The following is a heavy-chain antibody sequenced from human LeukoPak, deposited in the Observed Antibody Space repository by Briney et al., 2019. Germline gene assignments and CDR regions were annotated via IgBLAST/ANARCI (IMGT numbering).Heavy chain of an antibody. D-gene: IGHD3-22*01. CDR3: ASAGDTSDYFYFSAFDI. Sequence: PGESLKISCQGPGYSFTNSWIGWVRQMPGKGLEWMGIIYPGDSDTTYSPSFQGQVTISADKSISTAYLQWSSLKASDTAMYYCASAGDTSDYFYFSAFDIWGQGTMVTVSS. CDR1: GYSFTNSW. V-gene: IGHV5-51*01. J-gene: IGHJ3*02. CDR2: IYPGDSDT.